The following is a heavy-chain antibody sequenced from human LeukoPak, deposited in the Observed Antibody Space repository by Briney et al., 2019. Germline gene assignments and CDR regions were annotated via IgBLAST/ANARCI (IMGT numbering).Heavy chain of an antibody. CDR1: GGSFSGYY. V-gene: IGHV4-34*01. Sequence: SETLSLTCAVYGGSFSGYYWSWIRQPPGKELEWIGEINHSGSTNYNPSLKSRVTISVDTSKNQFSLKLSSVTAADTAVYYYASLYYDSSGYPTAHFDYWGQGTLVTVSS. CDR3: ASLYYDSSGYPTAHFDY. CDR2: INHSGST. D-gene: IGHD3-22*01. J-gene: IGHJ4*02.